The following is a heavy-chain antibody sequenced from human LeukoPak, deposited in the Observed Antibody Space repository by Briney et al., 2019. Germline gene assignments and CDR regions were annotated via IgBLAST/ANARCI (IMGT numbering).Heavy chain of an antibody. CDR1: GFTFSSYA. CDR2: ISSNGGST. Sequence: QAGGSLRLSCAASGFTFSSYAMHWVRQAPGKGLEYVSAISSNGGSTYYANSVKGRFTISRDNSKNTLYLQMGSLRAEDMAVYYCASSRGTMPRGDAFDIWGQGTMVTVSS. D-gene: IGHD2-2*01. J-gene: IGHJ3*02. V-gene: IGHV3-64*01. CDR3: ASSRGTMPRGDAFDI.